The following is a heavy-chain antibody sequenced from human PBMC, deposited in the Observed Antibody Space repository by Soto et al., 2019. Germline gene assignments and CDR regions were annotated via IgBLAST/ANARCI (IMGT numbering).Heavy chain of an antibody. Sequence: EVQLVESGGGLVQPGGSLRLSCAASGFTFSNYWMHWVRQDPERGLVWVSRINSDGTTTAYADSAKGRFTISRDNAKATLYLQMNSLRAEDTAVYFCARGVVVVADGAICYWGQGTLVTVSS. CDR3: ARGVVVVADGAICY. D-gene: IGHD2-21*01. CDR1: GFTFSNYW. J-gene: IGHJ4*02. CDR2: INSDGTTT. V-gene: IGHV3-74*01.